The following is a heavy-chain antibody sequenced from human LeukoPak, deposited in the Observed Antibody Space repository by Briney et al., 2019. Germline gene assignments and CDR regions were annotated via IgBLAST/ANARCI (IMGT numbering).Heavy chain of an antibody. CDR1: GGSLSSVSYY. V-gene: IGHV4-61*02. Sequence: PSQTLSLTCTVSGGSLSSVSYYWSWIRQTAGKGLEWIGRIYTSGSTNYKPSFKSRVTISVDTSKNQSSLKLSSVTAADTAVYYCARDNARYSGYDFYYWGQGTLVTVSS. D-gene: IGHD5-12*01. CDR2: IYTSGST. CDR3: ARDNARYSGYDFYY. J-gene: IGHJ4*02.